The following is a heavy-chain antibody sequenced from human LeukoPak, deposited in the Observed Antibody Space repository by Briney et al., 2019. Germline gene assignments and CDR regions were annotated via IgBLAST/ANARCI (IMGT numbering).Heavy chain of an antibody. D-gene: IGHD4-17*01. CDR1: GFTFSSYG. Sequence: GGSLRLSCAASGFTFSSYGMHWVRQAPGKGLEWVAVIWYDGSNKYYADSVKGRFTISRDNSKDTLYPQMNSLRAEDTAVYYCAKEAGSPYDYYYYYYMDVWGKGTTVTVSS. CDR2: IWYDGSNK. CDR3: AKEAGSPYDYYYYYYMDV. V-gene: IGHV3-33*06. J-gene: IGHJ6*03.